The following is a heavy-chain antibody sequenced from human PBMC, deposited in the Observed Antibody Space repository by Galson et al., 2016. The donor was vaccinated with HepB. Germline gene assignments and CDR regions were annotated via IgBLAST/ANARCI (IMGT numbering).Heavy chain of an antibody. J-gene: IGHJ4*02. Sequence: SLRLSCAASGFSFSSYAMHWVRQAPGKGLEWVAVISYDGSNKFYADSVKGRFTISRDTSKNTLSLQMNSLRAEDTAVYYCASWTLYDFSDYWGQGTLVTVSS. D-gene: IGHD3-3*01. CDR2: ISYDGSNK. V-gene: IGHV3-30*04. CDR3: ASWTLYDFSDY. CDR1: GFSFSSYA.